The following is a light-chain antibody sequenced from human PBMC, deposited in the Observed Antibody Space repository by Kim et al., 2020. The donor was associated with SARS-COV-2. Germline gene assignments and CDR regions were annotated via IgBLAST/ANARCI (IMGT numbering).Light chain of an antibody. Sequence: QTVVTQAPSFSVSPGGTVTLTCGLSTGSVSTSYFPSWYQQTPGQAPRTLIYNTNTRSSGVPDRFSGSILGNKAALTITGAQADDESDYYCVLYMGSGTWVFGGGTQLTV. CDR1: TGSVSTSYF. V-gene: IGLV8-61*01. J-gene: IGLJ3*02. CDR3: VLYMGSGTWV. CDR2: NTN.